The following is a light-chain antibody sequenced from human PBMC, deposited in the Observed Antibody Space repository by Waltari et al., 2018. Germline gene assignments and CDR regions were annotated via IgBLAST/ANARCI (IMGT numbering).Light chain of an antibody. CDR3: SSYAGSGTVV. J-gene: IGLJ2*01. Sequence: QSALTQPPSASGSPGQSVAISCTGTSSDIGRYHLVSWYQQDPGNAPKLIVYDVTKRPSGVPDRFSGSKSGNTASLIVSGLQAGDEADYYCSSYAGSGTVVFGGGTKLTVL. V-gene: IGLV2-8*01. CDR2: DVT. CDR1: SSDIGRYHL.